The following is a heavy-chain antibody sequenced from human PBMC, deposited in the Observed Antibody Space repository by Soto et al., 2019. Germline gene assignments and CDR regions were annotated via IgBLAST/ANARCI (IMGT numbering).Heavy chain of an antibody. CDR1: GFTFSSYA. Sequence: GGSLRLSCAASGFTFSSYAMSWVRQAPGKGLEWVSAISGSGGSTYYADSVKGRFTISRDNSKNTLYLQMNSLRAEDTAVNYCAKDLSYGSGSWDYWGQGTLVTVSS. D-gene: IGHD3-10*01. J-gene: IGHJ4*02. CDR3: AKDLSYGSGSWDY. CDR2: ISGSGGST. V-gene: IGHV3-23*01.